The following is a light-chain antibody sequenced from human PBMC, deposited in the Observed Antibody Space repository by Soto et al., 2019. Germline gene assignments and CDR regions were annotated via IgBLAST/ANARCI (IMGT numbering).Light chain of an antibody. CDR3: QHYSSSPRT. Sequence: EIVLTQSPGTLSLSPGERATLSCRASQSVSSSYLAWYQQKPGQAHRLLIYGASSRATGIPDRFSGSGSGTDFTLTISRLEPEDFAVYYCQHYSSSPRTFGQGTKVDIK. J-gene: IGKJ1*01. V-gene: IGKV3-20*01. CDR2: GAS. CDR1: QSVSSSY.